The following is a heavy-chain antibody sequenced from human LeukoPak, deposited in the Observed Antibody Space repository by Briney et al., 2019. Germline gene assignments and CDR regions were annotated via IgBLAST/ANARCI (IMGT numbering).Heavy chain of an antibody. V-gene: IGHV4-30-4*01. Sequence: SETLSLTCTVSGVSISSGDYYWSWIRQPPGKGLEWLGYIYYSGSTYYTPSLKSRVTISVDTPKNQFSLKLSSVTAADTAVYFCASYDVSGFGYWGQGTLVTVSS. J-gene: IGHJ4*02. CDR2: IYYSGST. D-gene: IGHD3-22*01. CDR3: ASYDVSGFGY. CDR1: GVSISSGDYY.